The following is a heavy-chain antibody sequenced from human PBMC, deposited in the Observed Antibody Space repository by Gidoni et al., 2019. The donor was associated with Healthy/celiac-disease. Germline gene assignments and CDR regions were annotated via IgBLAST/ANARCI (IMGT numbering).Heavy chain of an antibody. J-gene: IGHJ6*03. CDR3: ASGVGSSWYRAYYYYYMDV. D-gene: IGHD6-13*01. CDR2: FIPIFGKA. Sequence: QVQLVQPGAEVKKPGSSVTVSCKASGGSFGCYAISWVRQAPGKGLEWMGGFIPIFGKANYAQKFQGRVTITADESTSTAYMELSSLRSEDTAVYYCASGVGSSWYRAYYYYYMDVWGKGTTVTVSS. V-gene: IGHV1-69*01. CDR1: GGSFGCYA.